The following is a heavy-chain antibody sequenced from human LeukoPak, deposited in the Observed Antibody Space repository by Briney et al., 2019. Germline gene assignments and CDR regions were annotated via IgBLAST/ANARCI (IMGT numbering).Heavy chain of an antibody. J-gene: IGHJ4*02. CDR3: ARDLSGYSSDLDY. Sequence: GGSLRLSCAASGFTFSSYSMNWVRQAPGKGLEWVSSISSSSSYIYYADSVKGRFTISRDNAKNSLYLQMNSLRAEDTAVYYCARDLSGYSSDLDYWGQGTLVTVSS. V-gene: IGHV3-21*01. CDR1: GFTFSSYS. CDR2: ISSSSSYI. D-gene: IGHD6-19*01.